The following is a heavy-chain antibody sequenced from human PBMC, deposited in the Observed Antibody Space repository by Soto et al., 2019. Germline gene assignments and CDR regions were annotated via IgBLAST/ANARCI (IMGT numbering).Heavy chain of an antibody. CDR2: INKDGSQK. D-gene: IGHD3-10*01. V-gene: IGHV3-7*03. CDR3: ARELGRAC. J-gene: IGHJ4*02. Sequence: GGSLRLSCAASGFTLSNYWMTWVRQAPGKGLEWVANINKDGSQKNYVGSVKGRFTIARDNGQNSLSLQINSLRVEDTAVYYCARELGRACCGQGAWVTVAS. CDR1: GFTLSNYW.